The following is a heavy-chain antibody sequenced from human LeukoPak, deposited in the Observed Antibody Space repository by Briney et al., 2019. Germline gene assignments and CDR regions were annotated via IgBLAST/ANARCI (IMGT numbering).Heavy chain of an antibody. Sequence: PSETLSLTCTVSGGSISSGDYYWSWIRQPPGKGLEWIGYIYYSGSTYYNPSLKSRVAISVDTSKNQFSLKLSSVTAADTAVYYCARVPTRDWSNGRYYFDYWGRGTLVTVSS. CDR2: IYYSGST. D-gene: IGHD3-9*01. CDR1: GGSISSGDYY. V-gene: IGHV4-30-4*01. CDR3: ARVPTRDWSNGRYYFDY. J-gene: IGHJ4*02.